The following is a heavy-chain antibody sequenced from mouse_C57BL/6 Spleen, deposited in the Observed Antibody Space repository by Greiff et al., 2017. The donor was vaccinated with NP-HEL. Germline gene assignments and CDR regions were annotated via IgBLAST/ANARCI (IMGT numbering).Heavy chain of an antibody. CDR1: GYTFTDYY. Sequence: VQLQQSGAELVKPGASVKISCKASGYTFTDYYINWVKQRPGQGLEWIGKIGPGSGSTYYNEKFKGKATLTADKSSSTAYMQLSSLTSEDSAVYFCARSITTVVAPYWYFDVWGTGTTVTVSS. CDR3: ARSITTVVAPYWYFDV. V-gene: IGHV1-77*01. J-gene: IGHJ1*03. D-gene: IGHD1-1*01. CDR2: IGPGSGST.